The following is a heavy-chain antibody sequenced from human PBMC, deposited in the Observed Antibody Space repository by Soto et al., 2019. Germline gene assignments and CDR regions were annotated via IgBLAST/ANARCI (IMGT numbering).Heavy chain of an antibody. V-gene: IGHV3-7*01. D-gene: IGHD5-12*01. CDR1: GFTFSNYW. Sequence: PGGSLRLSCAASGFTFSNYWLSWVRQAPGKGLEWVANIKKDGSEKYYVGSVVGRFTISRDNAENSLHLQMNSLRAEDTAVYYCARLYLAATITSLDYWGQGTLVTSPQ. CDR3: ARLYLAATITSLDY. CDR2: IKKDGSEK. J-gene: IGHJ4*02.